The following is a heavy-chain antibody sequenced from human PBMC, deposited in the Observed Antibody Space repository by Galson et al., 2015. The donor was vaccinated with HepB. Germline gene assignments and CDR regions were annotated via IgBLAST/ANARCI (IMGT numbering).Heavy chain of an antibody. D-gene: IGHD1-26*01. CDR1: GFTFSNAW. CDR3: TTDRGVGAILAEFDY. J-gene: IGHJ4*02. CDR2: IKSKTDGGTT. V-gene: IGHV3-15*01. Sequence: SLRLSCAASGFTFSNAWVSWVRQAPGKGLEWVGRIKSKTDGGTTDYAAPVKGRFTISRDDSKNTLYLQMNSLKTEDTAVYYCTTDRGVGAILAEFDYWGQGTLVTVSS.